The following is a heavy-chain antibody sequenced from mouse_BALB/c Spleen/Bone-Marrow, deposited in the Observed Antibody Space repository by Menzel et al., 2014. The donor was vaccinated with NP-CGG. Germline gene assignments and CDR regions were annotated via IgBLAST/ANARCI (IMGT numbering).Heavy chain of an antibody. CDR3: VRGNYGNYVDYFDF. J-gene: IGHJ2*01. Sequence: EVKLVESGGGLVQPGGSLKLSCAASGFTFSNYGTSWVRQTPDKRLELVATINGNGGSTYYPDSVKGRFTISRDTAKNTLYLQMSSLKSEETAMYYCVRGNYGNYVDYFDFWGQGTTLTVSS. V-gene: IGHV5-6-3*01. CDR2: INGNGGST. CDR1: GFTFSNYG. D-gene: IGHD2-1*01.